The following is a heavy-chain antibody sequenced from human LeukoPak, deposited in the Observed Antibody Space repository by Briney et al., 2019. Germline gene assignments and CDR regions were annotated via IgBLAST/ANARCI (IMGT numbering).Heavy chain of an antibody. J-gene: IGHJ6*02. Sequence: PSQTLSLTCTVSGGSISSGGYYWSWIRQHPGKGLEWIGYIYYSGSTYYNPSLKSRVTISVDTSKNQFSLELSSVTAADTAVYYCARVVYGSGSYYAPSYSYYYGMDVWGQGTTVTVSS. D-gene: IGHD3-10*01. CDR2: IYYSGST. V-gene: IGHV4-31*03. CDR1: GGSISSGGYY. CDR3: ARVVYGSGSYYAPSYSYYYGMDV.